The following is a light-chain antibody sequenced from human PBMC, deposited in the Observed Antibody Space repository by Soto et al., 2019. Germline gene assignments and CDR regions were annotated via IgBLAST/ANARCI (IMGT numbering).Light chain of an antibody. Sequence: EIVMTQSPATLFVSPGERATLSCRASQSVSSNLAWYQQKPGQAPRLRIYGASTRATGIPARFSGSGSGTDFTLTISSLQSADFAVYYCQQYNNWPPWTFGQGTKVEIK. CDR1: QSVSSN. J-gene: IGKJ1*01. V-gene: IGKV3-15*01. CDR3: QQYNNWPPWT. CDR2: GAS.